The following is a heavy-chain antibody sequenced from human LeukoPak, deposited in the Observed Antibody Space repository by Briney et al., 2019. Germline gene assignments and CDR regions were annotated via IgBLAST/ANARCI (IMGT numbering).Heavy chain of an antibody. CDR2: INPNSGGT. CDR1: GYTFTGYY. D-gene: IGHD2-15*01. CDR3: ARGSKVVANNWFDP. J-gene: IGHJ5*02. Sequence: ASVKVSCKASGYTFTGYYMHWVRQAPGQGLEWMGWINPNSGGTNYAQKFQGWVTMTRDTSISTAYMELSRLRSDDTAVYYCARGSKVVANNWFDPWGQGTLVTVSS. V-gene: IGHV1-2*04.